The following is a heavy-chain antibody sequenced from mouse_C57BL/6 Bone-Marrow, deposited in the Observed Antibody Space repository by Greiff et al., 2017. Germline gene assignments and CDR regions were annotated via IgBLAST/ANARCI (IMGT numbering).Heavy chain of an antibody. Sequence: EVQRVESGGGLVKPGGSLKLSCAASGFTFSSYAMSWVRQTPEQRLEWVATISDGGSYTYYPDNVKGRFTISRDNAKNNLYLQMSHLKSEDTAMYYCARERLRAWFAYWGQGTLVTVSA. CDR2: ISDGGSYT. J-gene: IGHJ3*01. CDR1: GFTFSSYA. CDR3: ARERLRAWFAY. V-gene: IGHV5-4*01. D-gene: IGHD2-4*01.